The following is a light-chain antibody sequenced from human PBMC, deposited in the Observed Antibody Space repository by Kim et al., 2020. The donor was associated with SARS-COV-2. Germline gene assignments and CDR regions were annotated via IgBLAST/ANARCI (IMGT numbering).Light chain of an antibody. Sequence: SSELTQDPAVSVALGQTVRITCQGDSLRSYYASWYQQKPGQAPVLVIYGKNNRPSGIPDRFSGSSSGNTASFTITGAQAEDEADYYCHSRDSSGNLLWFG. J-gene: IGLJ3*02. CDR1: SLRSYY. CDR3: HSRDSSGNLLW. CDR2: GKN. V-gene: IGLV3-19*01.